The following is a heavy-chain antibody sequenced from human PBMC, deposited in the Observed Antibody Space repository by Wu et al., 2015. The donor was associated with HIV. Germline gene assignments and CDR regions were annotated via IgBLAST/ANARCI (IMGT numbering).Heavy chain of an antibody. Sequence: QARLIQSTGEMKKPGASVRVSCQASGYSFASYGINWVRQAPGQGLEWMGWINPNNGGTNYAQKFQGRVTMTRDTSKSTDYMELRRLRSDDTAVYYCVWVAVTYDWYFDLWGRGTLITVSS. CDR2: INPNNGGT. CDR3: VWVAVTYDWYFDL. CDR1: GYSFASYG. D-gene: IGHD4-11*01. V-gene: IGHV1-2*02. J-gene: IGHJ2*01.